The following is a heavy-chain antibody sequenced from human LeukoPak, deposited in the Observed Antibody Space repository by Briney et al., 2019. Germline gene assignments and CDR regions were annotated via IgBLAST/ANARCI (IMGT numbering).Heavy chain of an antibody. CDR3: ARIGPYYYDSSGYYYVADY. CDR2: INLNSGGT. D-gene: IGHD3-22*01. J-gene: IGHJ4*02. CDR1: GYTFTGYY. Sequence: GASVKVSCKASGYTFTGYYMHWVRQAPGQGLEWMGRINLNSGGTNYAQKFQGRVTMTRDTSISTAYMELSRLRSDDTAVYYCARIGPYYYDSSGYYYVADYWGQGTLVTVFS. V-gene: IGHV1-2*06.